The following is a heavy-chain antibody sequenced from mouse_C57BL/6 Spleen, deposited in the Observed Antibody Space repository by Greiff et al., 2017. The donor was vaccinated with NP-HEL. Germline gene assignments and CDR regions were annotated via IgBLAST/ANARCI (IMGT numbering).Heavy chain of an antibody. J-gene: IGHJ4*01. D-gene: IGHD1-1*01. CDR1: GYTFTNYW. CDR2: IYPGGGYT. Sequence: VQLQQSGAELVRPGTSVKMSCKASGYTFTNYWIGWAKQRPGHGLEWIGDIYPGGGYTNYNEKFKGKATLTADKSSSTAYMQFSSLTSEDSAIDYCARGDYGSSYVGGAMDYWGQGTSVTVSS. CDR3: ARGDYGSSYVGGAMDY. V-gene: IGHV1-63*01.